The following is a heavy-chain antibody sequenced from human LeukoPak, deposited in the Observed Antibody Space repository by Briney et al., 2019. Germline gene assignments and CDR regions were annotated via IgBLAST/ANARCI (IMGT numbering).Heavy chain of an antibody. V-gene: IGHV7-4-1*02. D-gene: IGHD1-26*01. CDR3: ARDLGATQGYYYYGMDV. CDR2: INTNTGNP. CDR1: GYTFTSYA. Sequence: ASVKVSCKASGYTFTSYAMNWVRQAPGQGLERMGWINTNTGNPTYAQGFTGRFVFSLDTSVSTAYLQISSLKAEDTAVYYCARDLGATQGYYYYGMDVWGQGTTVTVSS. J-gene: IGHJ6*02.